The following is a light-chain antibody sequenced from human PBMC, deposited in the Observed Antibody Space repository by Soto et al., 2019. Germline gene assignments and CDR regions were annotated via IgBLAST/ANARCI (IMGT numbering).Light chain of an antibody. CDR2: LNSDGSH. CDR1: SGHSSYA. J-gene: IGLJ2*01. V-gene: IGLV4-69*01. Sequence: QPVLTQSPSASASLGASVKLTCTLSSGHSSYAIAWHQQQPEKGPRYLMKLNSDGSHSKGDGIPDRFSGSSSGAECYLTISSLQSEDEADYYCQTWGTGIHLLFGGGTKLTVL. CDR3: QTWGTGIHLL.